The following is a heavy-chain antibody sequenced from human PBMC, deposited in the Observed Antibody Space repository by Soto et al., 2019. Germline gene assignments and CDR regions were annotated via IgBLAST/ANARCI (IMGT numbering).Heavy chain of an antibody. CDR2: IYYSGST. D-gene: IGHD2-2*01. CDR3: VSVVIVPATYYYHYMDV. V-gene: IGHV4-31*03. J-gene: IGHJ6*03. Sequence: TLSLTCTVSGGSISSGGHYWSWIRQHPGKGLEWIGYIYYSGSTFYNPSLKSRVSISIDTSENQFSLNLSSVTAADTAVYYRVSVVIVPATYYYHYMDVWGKGTTVTVSS. CDR1: GGSISSGGHY.